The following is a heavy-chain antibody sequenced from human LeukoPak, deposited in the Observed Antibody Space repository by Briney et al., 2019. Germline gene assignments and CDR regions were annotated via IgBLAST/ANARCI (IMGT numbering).Heavy chain of an antibody. CDR1: GFTFSDYY. V-gene: IGHV3-11*04. Sequence: GGSLRLSCAASGFTFSDYYMSWIRQAPGKGLEWVSYISSSGSTIYYADSVKGRFTISRDNAKNSLYLQMNSLRAEDTAVYYCARDHIAVAGHSYYMDVWGKGTTVTISS. D-gene: IGHD6-19*01. CDR3: ARDHIAVAGHSYYMDV. CDR2: ISSSGSTI. J-gene: IGHJ6*03.